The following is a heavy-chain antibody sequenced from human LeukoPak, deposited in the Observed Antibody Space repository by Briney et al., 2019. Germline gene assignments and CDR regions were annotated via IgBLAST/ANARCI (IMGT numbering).Heavy chain of an antibody. CDR2: IYYSGST. Sequence: PSETLSLTCTVSGGSISSYYWGWIRQPPGKGLEWIGNIYYSGSTYYNPSLRSRVTISVDTSKNQFSLKLSSVTAADTAVYYCARIPTNAVPAAHNGFDIWGQGTMLTVSS. J-gene: IGHJ3*02. CDR1: GGSISSYY. V-gene: IGHV4-39*01. CDR3: ARIPTNAVPAAHNGFDI. D-gene: IGHD2-2*01.